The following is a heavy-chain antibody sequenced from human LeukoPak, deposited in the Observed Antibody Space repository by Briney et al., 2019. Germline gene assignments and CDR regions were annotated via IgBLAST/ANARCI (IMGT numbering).Heavy chain of an antibody. Sequence: GGSLRLSCAASGFTFSSYWMHWVRQAPGKGLVWVSLINSDGSSTFYADSVKGRFTISRDNAKNTLYLQMNSLRAEDTAVYYCARDSTYYDSSGYYYVGRNAFDIWGQGTMVTVPS. J-gene: IGHJ3*02. CDR2: INSDGSST. D-gene: IGHD3-22*01. CDR1: GFTFSSYW. V-gene: IGHV3-74*01. CDR3: ARDSTYYDSSGYYYVGRNAFDI.